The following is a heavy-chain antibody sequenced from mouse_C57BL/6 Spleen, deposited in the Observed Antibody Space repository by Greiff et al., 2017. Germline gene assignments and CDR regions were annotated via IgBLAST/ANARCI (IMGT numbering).Heavy chain of an antibody. V-gene: IGHV1-53*01. CDR1: GYTFTSYW. CDR2: INHSNGGN. D-gene: IGHD3-2*02. Sequence: VQLQQPGPELVKPAASVKLSCKASGYTFTSYWVLWVKQRPGQGLEWIGIINHSNGGNNYNEKFKSKATLTVDNTSSTAFMQLSSLTSEDSAVYYCGREAPWFAYWGQGALVTVAA. J-gene: IGHJ3*01. CDR3: GREAPWFAY.